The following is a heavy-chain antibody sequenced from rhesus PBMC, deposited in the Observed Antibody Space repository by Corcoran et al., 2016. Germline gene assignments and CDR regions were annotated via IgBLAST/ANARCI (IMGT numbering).Heavy chain of an antibody. CDR3: ARDGDYYDY. V-gene: IGHV4-76*01. CDR1: GYSISSGYD. J-gene: IGHJ4*01. D-gene: IGHD3-34*01. CDR2: IYGSSGST. Sequence: QVQLQESGPGVVKPSETLSLTCAVSGYSISSGYDWSWIRQPPGKGLEWIGYIYGSSGSTNYNPSLKNRVTISKDTSKNQFSLKLRSVTAADTAVYYCARDGDYYDYWGQGVLVTVSS.